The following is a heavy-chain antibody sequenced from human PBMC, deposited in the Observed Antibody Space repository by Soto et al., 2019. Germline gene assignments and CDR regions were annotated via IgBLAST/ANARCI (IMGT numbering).Heavy chain of an antibody. J-gene: IGHJ4*02. CDR1: GGTFSSYA. CDR3: ARDSSGWYSTAYYFDY. CDR2: IIPIFGTA. V-gene: IGHV1-69*13. Sequence: ASVKVSCKASGGTFSSYAISWVRQAPGQGLEWMGGIIPIFGTANYAQKFQGRVTITADESTSTAYMELSSLRSEDTAVYYCARDSSGWYSTAYYFDYWGQGTLATVSS. D-gene: IGHD6-19*01.